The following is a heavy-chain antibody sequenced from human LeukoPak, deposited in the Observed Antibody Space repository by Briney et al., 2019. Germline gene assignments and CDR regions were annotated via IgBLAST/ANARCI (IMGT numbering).Heavy chain of an antibody. CDR3: ARDYCSTTTCSYSDY. V-gene: IGHV4-30-2*01. Sequence: TLSLTCTVSGDSISTGGYYWSWIRQPPGKGLEWIGYVYHTGSTYYNPSLRSRVTISVDRSKNQFFLKLSSVTAADTAVYYCARDYCSTTTCSYSDYWGQGTLVTVSS. CDR2: VYHTGST. CDR1: GDSISTGGYY. J-gene: IGHJ4*02. D-gene: IGHD2-2*01.